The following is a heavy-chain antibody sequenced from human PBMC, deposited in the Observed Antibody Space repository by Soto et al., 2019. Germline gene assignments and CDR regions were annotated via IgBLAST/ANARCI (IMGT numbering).Heavy chain of an antibody. CDR1: GYTFTSHY. CDR3: GRDAEKSYHYYAMDV. V-gene: IGHV1-46*03. Sequence: QVQLVQSGAEVKKPGASVKVSCSASGYTFTSHYIHWVRQAPGQGLEWMGTINPGGGTNYAQKYQGRVTVTRDTSTSTVYMALSSMRSEDTAVSYCGRDAEKSYHYYAMDVWGQGTTFTVSS. D-gene: IGHD2-2*01. J-gene: IGHJ6*02. CDR2: INPGGGT.